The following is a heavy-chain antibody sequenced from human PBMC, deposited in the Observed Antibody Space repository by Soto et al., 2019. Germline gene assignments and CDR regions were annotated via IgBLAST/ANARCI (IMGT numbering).Heavy chain of an antibody. CDR3: AREDNSGYRYYYFYGVDV. CDR1: GFRFDDYG. J-gene: IGHJ6*02. D-gene: IGHD6-19*01. Sequence: GGSLRLSCAASGFRFDDYGMIWVRQAPGKGLEWVSGINWSGGSTGYADSVKGRFTISRDNAKNSLYLQMHSLRAEDTALYYCAREDNSGYRYYYFYGVDVWGQGTTVTVSS. V-gene: IGHV3-20*04. CDR2: INWSGGST.